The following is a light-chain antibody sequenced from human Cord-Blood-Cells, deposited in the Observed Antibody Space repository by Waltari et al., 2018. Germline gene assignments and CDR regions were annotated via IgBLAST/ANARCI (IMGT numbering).Light chain of an antibody. CDR3: AAWDDSLNGWV. Sequence: QSVLTQPPSASGTPGQRVTISCSGSSSNIGSNTVNWYQQLPGTAPKVLIYSNNQRPSGVPDRCSGSNAGTSASLAISGLQSEDEADYYCAAWDDSLNGWVFGGGTKLTVL. CDR1: SSNIGSNT. CDR2: SNN. J-gene: IGLJ3*02. V-gene: IGLV1-44*01.